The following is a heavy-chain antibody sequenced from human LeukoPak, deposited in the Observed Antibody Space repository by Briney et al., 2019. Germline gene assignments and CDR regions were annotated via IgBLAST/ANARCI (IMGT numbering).Heavy chain of an antibody. Sequence: SETLSLTCTVSGGSINSNSFYWGWIRHPPGKELEWIGSIYFTGSTYYNPSLKSRVIISVDTSKNQFSLKLRSMTAADTAVYYCARHLVVGRFDPWGQGTLVTVSS. D-gene: IGHD3-10*01. CDR2: IYFTGST. V-gene: IGHV4-39*01. CDR3: ARHLVVGRFDP. CDR1: GGSINSNSFY. J-gene: IGHJ5*02.